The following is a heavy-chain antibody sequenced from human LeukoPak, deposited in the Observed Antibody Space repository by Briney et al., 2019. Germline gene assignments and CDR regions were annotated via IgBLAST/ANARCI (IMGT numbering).Heavy chain of an antibody. D-gene: IGHD3-3*01. CDR1: GGTFSSYA. J-gene: IGHJ3*02. CDR3: ARVQDYACWSGYSAFDI. Sequence: SVKVSCKASGGTFSSYAISWLRQAPGQGLEWMGGIIPIFGTANYAQKFQGRVTITADESTSTAYMELSSLRSEDTAVYYCARVQDYACWSGYSAFDIWGQGTMVTVSS. CDR2: IIPIFGTA. V-gene: IGHV1-69*13.